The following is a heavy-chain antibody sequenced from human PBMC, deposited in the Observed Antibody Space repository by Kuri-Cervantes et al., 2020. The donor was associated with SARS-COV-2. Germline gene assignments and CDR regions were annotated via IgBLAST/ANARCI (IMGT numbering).Heavy chain of an antibody. Sequence: ASVKVSCKASGYTFTSYGISWVRQAPGQGLEWMGWISAYTGNTNYAQKLQGRVTMTTDTSTSTAYMELRSLRSDDTAVSYCAREVTSGPWNWFDPWGQGTLVTVSS. CDR3: AREVTSGPWNWFDP. CDR1: GYTFTSYG. D-gene: IGHD3-10*01. V-gene: IGHV1-18*04. CDR2: ISAYTGNT. J-gene: IGHJ5*02.